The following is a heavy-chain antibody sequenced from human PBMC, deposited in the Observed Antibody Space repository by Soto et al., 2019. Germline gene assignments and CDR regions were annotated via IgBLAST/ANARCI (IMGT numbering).Heavy chain of an antibody. Sequence: QVQLVDSGGGVVQPGRSLRLACAASGFTFSSYSMHWVRQAPGKGLECVAVISYDGSNKFYRDSVKGRFTISRDNSKNTLYLQINSLRYEDTAVYYCARGDREDIAVVVGARPGEYGVDVWGQGTTVTVSS. V-gene: IGHV3-30-3*01. CDR2: ISYDGSNK. CDR3: ARGDREDIAVVVGARPGEYGVDV. CDR1: GFTFSSYS. J-gene: IGHJ6*02. D-gene: IGHD2-15*01.